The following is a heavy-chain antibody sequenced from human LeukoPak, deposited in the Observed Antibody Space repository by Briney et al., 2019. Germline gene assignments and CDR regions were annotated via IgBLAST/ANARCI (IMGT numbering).Heavy chain of an antibody. V-gene: IGHV3-13*01. Sequence: LSGGSLRLSCAASGFTFSSYDMHWVRQATGKGLEWVSAIGTAGDTYYPGSVKGRFTISRENAKNSLHLQMNSLRAGDTAVYYCARGHYCSGGSCYSGWFDPWGQGTLVTVSS. CDR2: IGTAGDT. J-gene: IGHJ5*02. D-gene: IGHD2-15*01. CDR3: ARGHYCSGGSCYSGWFDP. CDR1: GFTFSSYD.